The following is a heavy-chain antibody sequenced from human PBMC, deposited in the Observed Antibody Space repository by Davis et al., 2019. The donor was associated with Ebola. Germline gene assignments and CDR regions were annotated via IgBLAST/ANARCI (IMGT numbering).Heavy chain of an antibody. Sequence: ASVKVSCKASGYTFTGYYMHWVRQAPGQGLEWMGWINPNSGGTNYAQKFQGWVTMTRDTSISTAYMELSRLRSDDTAVYYCARDVARIAAGWWFDPWGQGTLVTVSS. CDR3: ARDVARIAAGWWFDP. CDR1: GYTFTGYY. J-gene: IGHJ5*02. D-gene: IGHD6-6*01. CDR2: INPNSGGT. V-gene: IGHV1-2*04.